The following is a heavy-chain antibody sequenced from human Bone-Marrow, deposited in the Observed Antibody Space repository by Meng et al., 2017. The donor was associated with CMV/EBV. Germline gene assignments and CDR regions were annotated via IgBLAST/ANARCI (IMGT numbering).Heavy chain of an antibody. V-gene: IGHV1-69*10. CDR1: GGTFSSYA. CDR2: IIPILGIA. D-gene: IGHD5-12*01. J-gene: IGHJ5*02. Sequence: SVKVSCKASGGTFSSYAISWVRQAPGQGLEWMGGIIPILGIANYAQKFQGRVTITADKSTNTAYMELSSLIFDDTAVYYCAKEGRLGFDPWGQGSLVTVSS. CDR3: AKEGRLGFDP.